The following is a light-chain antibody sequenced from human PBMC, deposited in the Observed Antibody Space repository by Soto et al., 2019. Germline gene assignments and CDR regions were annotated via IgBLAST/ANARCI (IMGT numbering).Light chain of an antibody. CDR1: QSITSNF. J-gene: IGKJ2*01. V-gene: IGKV3-20*01. CDR2: GAS. CDR3: QQYGRSPLMYT. Sequence: EIVLTQSPGTLSLSPGERATLSCRASQSITSNFLAWYQQKPGQAPRLLSYGASTRAAGVPDRFSGSGSGTVFTLTITRLEPEYFAVYYCQQYGRSPLMYTFGQGTKLGV.